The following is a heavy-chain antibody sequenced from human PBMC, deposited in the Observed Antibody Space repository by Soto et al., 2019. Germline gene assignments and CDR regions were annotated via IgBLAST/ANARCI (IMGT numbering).Heavy chain of an antibody. CDR3: ARGRFSTTWYAGFDP. D-gene: IGHD6-13*01. CDR1: GFTFSSYA. Sequence: QVKLVESGGGVVQPGRSLRLSCAAFGFTFSSYAMHWVRQAPGKGLEWVSVISYDGRSEFYADSVKGRFTISRDNSKNTLYLQMNSLRPEDTAVYYCARGRFSTTWYAGFDPWGQGTLVTVSS. J-gene: IGHJ5*02. V-gene: IGHV3-30-3*01. CDR2: ISYDGRSE.